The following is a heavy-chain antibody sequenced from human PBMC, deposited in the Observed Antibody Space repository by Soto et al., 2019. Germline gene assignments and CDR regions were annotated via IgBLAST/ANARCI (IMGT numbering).Heavy chain of an antibody. J-gene: IGHJ4*02. Sequence: QVQLVESGGGVVQPGRSLRLSCAASGFTFSSYGMHWVRQAPGKGLEWVAVISYDGSNKYYADSVKGRFTISRDNSKNTLYLQMNSLRAEDTAVYYCAKWGEYDFWSGFIADWGQGTLVTVSS. CDR3: AKWGEYDFWSGFIAD. CDR1: GFTFSSYG. V-gene: IGHV3-30*18. CDR2: ISYDGSNK. D-gene: IGHD3-3*01.